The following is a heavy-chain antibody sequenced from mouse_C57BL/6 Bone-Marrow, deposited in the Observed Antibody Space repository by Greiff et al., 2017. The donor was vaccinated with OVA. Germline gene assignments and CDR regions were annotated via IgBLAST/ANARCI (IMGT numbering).Heavy chain of an antibody. CDR3: ARLANWDGGYFDV. Sequence: EVQVVESGGGLVQPGESLKLSCESNEYEFPSHDMSWVRKTPEKRLELVAAINSDGGSTYYPDTMERRFIISRDNTKKTLYLQMSSLRSEDTAVDYCARLANWDGGYFDVWGTGTTVTVSS. D-gene: IGHD4-1*01. V-gene: IGHV5-2*01. CDR1: EYEFPSHD. CDR2: INSDGGST. J-gene: IGHJ1*03.